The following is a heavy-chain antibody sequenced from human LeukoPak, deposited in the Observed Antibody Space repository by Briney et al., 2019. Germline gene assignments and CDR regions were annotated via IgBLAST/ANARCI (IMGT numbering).Heavy chain of an antibody. CDR1: GYTFTELS. D-gene: IGHD6-13*01. J-gene: IGHJ4*02. V-gene: IGHV1-24*01. CDR2: FDPEDGET. Sequence: ASVKVSCKVSGYTFTELSMHWVRQAPGKGLEWMGGFDPEDGETIYAQKFQGRVTMTEDTSTDTAYMELSSLRSEDTAVYYCATESPGYSSSWYRSDLDYWGQGTLVTVSS. CDR3: ATESPGYSSSWYRSDLDY.